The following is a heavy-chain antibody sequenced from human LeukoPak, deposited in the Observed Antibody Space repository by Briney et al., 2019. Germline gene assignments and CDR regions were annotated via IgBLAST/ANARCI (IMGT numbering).Heavy chain of an antibody. J-gene: IGHJ4*02. D-gene: IGHD3-22*01. CDR3: ARDYGNNYDSSGLVPFDY. V-gene: IGHV1-18*01. CDR1: GYTFTSYG. Sequence: GASVKVSCKASGYTFTSYGISWVRQAPGQGLEWMGWISAYNGNTNYAQKLQGRVTMTTDTSTSTAYMELRSLRSDDTAVYYCARDYGNNYDSSGLVPFDYWGQGTLVTVSS. CDR2: ISAYNGNT.